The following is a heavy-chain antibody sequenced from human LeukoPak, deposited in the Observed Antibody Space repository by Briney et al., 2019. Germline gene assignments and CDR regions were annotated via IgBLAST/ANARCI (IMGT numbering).Heavy chain of an antibody. V-gene: IGHV3-30*02. CDR1: GFTFSSYG. Sequence: GGSLRLSCAASGFTFSSYGMHWVRQAPGKGLEWVSFIRYDGTNKYYADSVKGRFTISRDNSKNTLSLQMNSLRAEDTAVYYCAKAVVPVISQHYFDYWGQGTLVTVSS. CDR3: AKAVVPVISQHYFDY. D-gene: IGHD3-22*01. CDR2: IRYDGTNK. J-gene: IGHJ4*02.